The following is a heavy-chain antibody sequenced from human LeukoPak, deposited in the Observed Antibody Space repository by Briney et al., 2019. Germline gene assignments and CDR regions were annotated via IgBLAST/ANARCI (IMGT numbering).Heavy chain of an antibody. CDR1: GYTFTSYY. Sequence: GASVKVSCKASGYTFTSYYMHWVRQAPGQGLEWMGIINPSGGSTSYAQKFQGRVTMTRDMSTSTAYMELSSLRSEDTAVYYCATDSVMVRGAMDYWGQGTLVTVSS. CDR2: INPSGGST. CDR3: ATDSVMVRGAMDY. D-gene: IGHD3-10*01. J-gene: IGHJ4*02. V-gene: IGHV1-46*01.